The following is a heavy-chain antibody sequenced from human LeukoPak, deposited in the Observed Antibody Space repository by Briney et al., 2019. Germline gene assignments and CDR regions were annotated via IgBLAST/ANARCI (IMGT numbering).Heavy chain of an antibody. CDR3: ARSEIRGYSYYDAFDI. Sequence: PGGSLRLSCAASGFTFSSYAMHWFRQAPGKGLEWVAAISYDGSNKYYADSVKGRFTFSRDNSKNTLYLQMDSLRSEDTAVYYCARSEIRGYSYYDAFDIWGQGTMVTVSS. CDR2: ISYDGSNK. V-gene: IGHV3-30*04. D-gene: IGHD5-18*01. CDR1: GFTFSSYA. J-gene: IGHJ3*02.